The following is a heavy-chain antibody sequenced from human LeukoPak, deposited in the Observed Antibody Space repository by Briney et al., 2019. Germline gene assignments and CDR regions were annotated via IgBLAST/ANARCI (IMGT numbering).Heavy chain of an antibody. V-gene: IGHV3-30*04. CDR3: AKAPVGYSSGWYDY. CDR1: GFTFSSYV. J-gene: IGHJ4*02. CDR2: ISYDGSNE. Sequence: GGSLRLSCAASGFTFSSYVMHWVRQAPGKGLEWVAIISYDGSNEYYADSVKGRFTISRDNSKNTLYLQMNSLRAEDTAVYYCAKAPVGYSSGWYDYWGQGTLVTVSS. D-gene: IGHD6-19*01.